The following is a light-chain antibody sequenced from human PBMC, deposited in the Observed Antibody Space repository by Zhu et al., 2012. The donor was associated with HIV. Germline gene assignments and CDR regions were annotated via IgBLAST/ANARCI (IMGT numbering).Light chain of an antibody. J-gene: IGKJ4*01. V-gene: IGKV1-9*01. CDR3: QHLTLYPT. CDR1: QAVNSF. CDR2: AAS. Sequence: DIQLTQSPSFLSASVGDRVTITCRASQAVNSFLAWYQEKPGEAPRLLIYAASVLQSGVPSRFSGGGSGTEFTLTISSLQPEDFATYFCQHLTLYPTFGGGSKVEIK.